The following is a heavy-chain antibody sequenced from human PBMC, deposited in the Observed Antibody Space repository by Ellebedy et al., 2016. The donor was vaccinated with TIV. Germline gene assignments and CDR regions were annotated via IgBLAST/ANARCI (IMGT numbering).Heavy chain of an antibody. CDR1: GFAFSSYG. J-gene: IGHJ4*02. CDR3: TRERHYDGSGSYLDY. Sequence: PGGSLRLSCTASGFAFSSYGMHWVRQAPGKGLEWAAVIWFDGSYKNYADSVKGRFTISRDNSKNTVFLQMNSLRAEDTAVYYCTRERHYDGSGSYLDYWGQGTLVTVSS. CDR2: IWFDGSYK. D-gene: IGHD3-10*01. V-gene: IGHV3-33*08.